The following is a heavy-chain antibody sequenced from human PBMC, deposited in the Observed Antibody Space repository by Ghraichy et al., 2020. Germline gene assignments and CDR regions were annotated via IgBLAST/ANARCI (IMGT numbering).Heavy chain of an antibody. V-gene: IGHV4-39*01. Sequence: SETLSLTCTVSGGSISSSTDYWAWIRQPPGKGLEWLVNIFYSGSTYYNPSLESRVTISVDTSKNQFSLKLSSVTASDTAVYYCARHSPRGNICYSRFCCFAPWVQGALVSVTS. CDR2: IFYSGST. J-gene: IGHJ5*02. CDR1: GGSISSSTDY. CDR3: ARHSPRGNICYSRFCCFAP. D-gene: IGHD2-15*01.